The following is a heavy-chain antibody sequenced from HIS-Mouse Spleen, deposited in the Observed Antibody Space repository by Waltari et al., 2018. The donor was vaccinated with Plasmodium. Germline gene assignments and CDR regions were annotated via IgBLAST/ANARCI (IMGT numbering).Heavy chain of an antibody. V-gene: IGHV4-34*01. CDR2: INHSGST. Sequence: QVQLQRWGAGLLKPSETLSLTCAVDGASFSGYSWSWIRQPPGKGRGWTGEINHSGSTNYNPYLKSRVTISVDTSKNQFSLKLSSVTAADTAVYYCARGGIVGATIDYWGQGTLVTVSS. D-gene: IGHD1-26*01. CDR1: GASFSGYS. CDR3: ARGGIVGATIDY. J-gene: IGHJ4*02.